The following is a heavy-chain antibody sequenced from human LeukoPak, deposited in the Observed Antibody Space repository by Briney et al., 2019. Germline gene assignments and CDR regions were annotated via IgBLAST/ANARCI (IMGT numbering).Heavy chain of an antibody. D-gene: IGHD3-3*01. CDR1: GGTFSSYA. J-gene: IGHJ4*02. CDR3: ATRGQQGITIFGVGPFFGY. CDR2: IIPIFGTA. V-gene: IGHV1-69*06. Sequence: GASVKVSCKASGGTFSSYAISWVRQAPGQGLEWMGGIIPIFGTANYAQKFQGRVTMTEDTSTDTAYMELSSLRSEDTAVYYCATRGQQGITIFGVGPFFGYWGQGTLVTVSS.